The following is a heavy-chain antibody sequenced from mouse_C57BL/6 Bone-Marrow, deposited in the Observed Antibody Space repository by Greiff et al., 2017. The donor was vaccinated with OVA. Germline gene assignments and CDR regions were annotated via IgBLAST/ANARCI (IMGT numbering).Heavy chain of an antibody. D-gene: IGHD1-1*01. CDR3: ERALITTVEGYFDV. J-gene: IGHJ1*03. Sequence: QVQLQQSGAELVKPGASVKLSCKASGYTFTSYWMQWVKQRPGQGLEWIGEIDPSDSYTNYNQKFKGKATLTVDTSSSTAYMQLSSLTSEDSAVYYCERALITTVEGYFDVWGTGTTVTVSA. V-gene: IGHV1-50*01. CDR1: GYTFTSYW. CDR2: IDPSDSYT.